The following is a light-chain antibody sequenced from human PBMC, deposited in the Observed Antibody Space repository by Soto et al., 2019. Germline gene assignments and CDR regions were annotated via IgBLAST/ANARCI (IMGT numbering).Light chain of an antibody. CDR3: RQYYNWPPIT. Sequence: EIVLTQSPATLSLSPGERATLSCRASQRVGTKLVWYHQKPGQDPRRLIYSEAIRATGIPDRFSGSGSGTEFTLTTSSMQSADFALYFCRQYYNWPPITFGQGTRLEIK. V-gene: IGKV3-15*01. J-gene: IGKJ5*01. CDR1: QRVGTK. CDR2: SEA.